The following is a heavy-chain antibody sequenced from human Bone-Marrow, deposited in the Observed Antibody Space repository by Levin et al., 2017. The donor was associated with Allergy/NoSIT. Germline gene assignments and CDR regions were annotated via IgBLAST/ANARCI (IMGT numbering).Heavy chain of an antibody. V-gene: IGHV3-33*01. J-gene: IGHJ5*02. CDR2: IWYDGSNK. CDR3: ARENRPDIGGSSTSPNNWFDP. CDR1: GFTFSSYG. D-gene: IGHD2-2*01. Sequence: PGGSLRLSCAASGFTFSSYGMHWVRQAPGKGLEWVAVIWYDGSNKYYADSVKGRFTISRDNSKNTLYLQMNSLRAEDTAVYYCARENRPDIGGSSTSPNNWFDPWGQGTLVTVSS.